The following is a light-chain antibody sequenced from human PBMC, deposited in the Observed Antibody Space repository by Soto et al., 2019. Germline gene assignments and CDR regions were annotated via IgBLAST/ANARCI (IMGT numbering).Light chain of an antibody. V-gene: IGKV1-27*01. CDR1: QDISTY. Sequence: DIRMTQAPSSLSASVGDRVTITCRARQDISTYLAWYQQKPGKVPKLLISPAYTLQSGVPPRFRGSGSGTDFTLTISSLQPEDVATYYCQKDDNAPLTFGGGTKVEIK. CDR3: QKDDNAPLT. CDR2: PAY. J-gene: IGKJ4*01.